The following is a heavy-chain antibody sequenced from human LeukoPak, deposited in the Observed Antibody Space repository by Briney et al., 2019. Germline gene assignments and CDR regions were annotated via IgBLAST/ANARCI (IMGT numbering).Heavy chain of an antibody. CDR2: INPNSGGT. CDR3: ARSYGDYADY. Sequence: ASMTVSCKASGYTFSGYYMHWVRQAPGQGLEWMGWINPNSGGTNYAQKFQGRVTMTRDTSISTAYMELSRLRSDDTAVYYCARSYGDYADYWGQGTLVTVSS. CDR1: GYTFSGYY. J-gene: IGHJ4*02. V-gene: IGHV1-2*02. D-gene: IGHD4-17*01.